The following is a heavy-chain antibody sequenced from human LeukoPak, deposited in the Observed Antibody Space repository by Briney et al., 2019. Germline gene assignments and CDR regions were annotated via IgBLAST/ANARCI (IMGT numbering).Heavy chain of an antibody. Sequence: SVKVSCKASGGTFSSYAISWVRQAPGQGLEWMGGIIPIFGTANYAQKFRGRVTITADESTSTAYMELSSLRSEDTAVYYCARDHEGYDYVWGSYRPPSYYGMDVWGQGTTVTVSS. D-gene: IGHD3-16*02. CDR3: ARDHEGYDYVWGSYRPPSYYGMDV. J-gene: IGHJ6*02. CDR1: GGTFSSYA. CDR2: IIPIFGTA. V-gene: IGHV1-69*13.